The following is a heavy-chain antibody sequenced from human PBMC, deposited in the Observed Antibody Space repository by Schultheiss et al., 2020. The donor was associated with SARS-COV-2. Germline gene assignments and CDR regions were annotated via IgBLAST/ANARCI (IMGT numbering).Heavy chain of an antibody. D-gene: IGHD3-22*01. V-gene: IGHV4-39*01. CDR3: AGRSVYYYDTTGGYAFDI. J-gene: IGHJ3*02. Sequence: SETLSLTCTVSGVSISSSGYYWGWIRQPPGKGLEWIGSIYYSGSTYYNPSLKSRVTISVDTSKNQFSLKLSSVTAADTAVYYCAGRSVYYYDTTGGYAFDIWGQGTMVTVSS. CDR2: IYYSGST. CDR1: GVSISSSGYY.